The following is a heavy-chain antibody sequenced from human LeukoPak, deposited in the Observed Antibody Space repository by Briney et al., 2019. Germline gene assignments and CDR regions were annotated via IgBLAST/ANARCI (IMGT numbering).Heavy chain of an antibody. CDR2: ISGSGGST. J-gene: IGHJ4*02. D-gene: IGHD7-27*01. CDR1: GFTFSSYA. CDR3: AKDGGLWVSAHWGDS. V-gene: IGHV3-23*01. Sequence: GGSLRPSCAASGFTFSSYAMSWVRQAPGKGLEWVSAISGSGGSTYYADSVKGRFTVSRDNSKNTLFLQMNSLRAEDTAVYYCAKDGGLWVSAHWGDSWGRGTLVTVSS.